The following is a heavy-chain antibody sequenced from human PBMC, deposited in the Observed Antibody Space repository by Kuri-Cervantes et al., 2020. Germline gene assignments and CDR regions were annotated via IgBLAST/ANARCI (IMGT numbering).Heavy chain of an antibody. CDR3: ARDLRDIVVVPAAYHYYYGMDV. CDR1: GGSISSSSYY. V-gene: IGHV4-39*02. Sequence: GSLRLSCTVSGGSISSSSYYWGWIRQPPGKGLEWIGSIYYSGSTYYNPSLKSRVTISVDTSKNQFSLKLSSVTAADTAVYYCARDLRDIVVVPAAYHYYYGMDVWGQGTTVTVSS. J-gene: IGHJ6*02. D-gene: IGHD2-2*01. CDR2: IYYSGST.